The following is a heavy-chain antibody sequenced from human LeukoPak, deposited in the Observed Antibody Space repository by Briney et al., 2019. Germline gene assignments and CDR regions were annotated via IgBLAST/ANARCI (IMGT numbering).Heavy chain of an antibody. CDR1: GFTFSNYW. V-gene: IGHV3-7*03. CDR2: INRDGSER. J-gene: IGHJ4*02. D-gene: IGHD5-18*01. Sequence: GGSLRLSCAASGFTFSNYWMTWVRQAPGKGLEWVANINRDGSERYYVDSVKGRFTISRDDAKSSLYLQMNSLRAEDTAVYYCARQYSYGPFDYWGQGTLVTVSS. CDR3: ARQYSYGPFDY.